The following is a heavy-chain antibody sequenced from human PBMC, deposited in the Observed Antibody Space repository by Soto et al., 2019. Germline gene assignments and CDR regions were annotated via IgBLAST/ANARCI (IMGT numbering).Heavy chain of an antibody. V-gene: IGHV1-2*04. CDR1: GYTFTAYY. D-gene: IGHD3-10*01. CDR2: INPNSGGT. CDR3: AKSLNHYGMDG. Sequence: ASVKVSCKASGYTFTAYYLHWLRQAPGQGLEWMGWINPNSGGTKYAQKFQGWVTMTRDTSISTAYMELSRLRSDDTAMYYCAKSLNHYGMDGWGQGNTVTVTS. J-gene: IGHJ6*02.